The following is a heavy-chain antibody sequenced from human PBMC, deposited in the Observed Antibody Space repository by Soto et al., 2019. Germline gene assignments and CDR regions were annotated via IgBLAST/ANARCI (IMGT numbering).Heavy chain of an antibody. V-gene: IGHV3-30-3*01. CDR2: ISDDGSNK. Sequence: QVQLVESGGGVVQPGRSLRLSCAASGFTFSSYAMHWVRQAPGKGLEWVAVISDDGSNKYYADSVKGRFTISRDNSKNTLYLPMNSLRAEDTAVYYCARVRPTMIVVGVLDYWGQGTLVTVSS. CDR1: GFTFSSYA. CDR3: ARVRPTMIVVGVLDY. D-gene: IGHD3-22*01. J-gene: IGHJ4*02.